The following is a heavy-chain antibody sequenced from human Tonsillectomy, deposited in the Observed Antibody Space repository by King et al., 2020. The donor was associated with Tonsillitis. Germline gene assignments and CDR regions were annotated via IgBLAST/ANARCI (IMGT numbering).Heavy chain of an antibody. V-gene: IGHV3-7*01. J-gene: IGHJ4*02. D-gene: IGHD3-10*01. Sequence: VQLVESGGGLVQPGGSLGLSCAASGFTFSTYWMMWVRQAPGKGPEWVASIKQDGSEKYYVDSVKGRFTISRDNAKNSLYLQMSSLRAEDTAVYYCVRDKVEGSKYGSLFDYWGRGTLVTVSS. CDR1: GFTFSTYW. CDR2: IKQDGSEK. CDR3: VRDKVEGSKYGSLFDY.